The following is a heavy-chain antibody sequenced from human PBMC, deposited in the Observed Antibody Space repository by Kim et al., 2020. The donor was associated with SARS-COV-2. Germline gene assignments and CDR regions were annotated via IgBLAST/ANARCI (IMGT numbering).Heavy chain of an antibody. Sequence: GGSLRLSCAASGFIFSSYAMNWVRQAPGKGLEWVSPIRSSGSSTYYADSVKGRFTISRDNAKNSLYLQMNSLRAEDTAVYYCVRIDYYDSSAYNNCYYGMDVWRQDTTVTVAS. CDR3: VRIDYYDSSAYNNCYYGMDV. V-gene: IGHV3-48*01. J-gene: IGHJ6*02. CDR1: GFIFSSYA. CDR2: IRSSGSST. D-gene: IGHD3-22*01.